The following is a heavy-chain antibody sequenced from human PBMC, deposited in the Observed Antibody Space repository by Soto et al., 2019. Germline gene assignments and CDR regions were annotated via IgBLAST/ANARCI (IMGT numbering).Heavy chain of an antibody. V-gene: IGHV3-23*01. D-gene: IGHD2-15*01. CDR1: GFTFSSYA. Sequence: GGSLRLSCATSGFTFSSYAMTWVRQAPGKGLEWVSTFNGNGGLTYYADSVKGRFTISRDNSKSTLYLQMDSLRAEDTAIYYCAKDNSLHWFDPCGQGTLVTVSS. CDR2: FNGNGGLT. CDR3: AKDNSLHWFDP. J-gene: IGHJ5*02.